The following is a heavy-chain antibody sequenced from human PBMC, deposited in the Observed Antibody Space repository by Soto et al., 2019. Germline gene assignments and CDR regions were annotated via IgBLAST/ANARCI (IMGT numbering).Heavy chain of an antibody. V-gene: IGHV1-18*01. D-gene: IGHD3-3*01. CDR2: ISAHNGNT. J-gene: IGHJ4*02. CDR1: GYTFTSYG. CDR3: ARDNVSRPRITIFGVPDGY. Sequence: ASVKVSCKASGYTFTSYGISWVRQAPGQGLEWMGWISAHNGNTNYAQKLQGRVTMTTDTSTSTAYMELRSLRSDDTAVYYCARDNVSRPRITIFGVPDGYWGQGTLVTVSS.